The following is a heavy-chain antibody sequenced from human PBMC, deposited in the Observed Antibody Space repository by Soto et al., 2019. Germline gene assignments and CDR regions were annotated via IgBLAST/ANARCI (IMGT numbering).Heavy chain of an antibody. D-gene: IGHD3-22*01. V-gene: IGHV3-33*01. CDR2: IWYDGSNK. J-gene: IGHJ4*02. CDR1: GFTFSSYG. CDR3: ARDGSRRYYDSRGYSPGH. Sequence: GGSLRLSCAASGFTFSSYGMHWVRQAPGKGLEWVAVIWYDGSNKYYADSVKGRLTISRDNSKNTLYLQMNSLRAEDTAVYYCARDGSRRYYDSRGYSPGHWGQGTLVTV.